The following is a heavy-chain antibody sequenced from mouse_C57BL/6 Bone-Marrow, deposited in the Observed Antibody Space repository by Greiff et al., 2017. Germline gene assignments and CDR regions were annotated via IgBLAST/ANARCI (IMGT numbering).Heavy chain of an antibody. CDR1: GYTFTSYW. V-gene: IGHV1-64*01. Sequence: QVQLQQPGAELVKPGASVKLSCKASGYTFTSYWMHWVKQRPGQGLEWIGMIHPNSGSTNYNEKFKNKATLTVDKSSSTAYRQLSSLTSDDSAVYSCVRSPPFYYGNPWFAYWGQGTLVTVSA. CDR2: IHPNSGST. CDR3: VRSPPFYYGNPWFAY. J-gene: IGHJ3*01. D-gene: IGHD2-1*01.